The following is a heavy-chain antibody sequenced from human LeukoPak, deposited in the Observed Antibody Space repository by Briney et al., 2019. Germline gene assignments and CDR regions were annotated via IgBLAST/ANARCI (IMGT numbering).Heavy chain of an antibody. D-gene: IGHD1-26*01. CDR1: GGSLSSYY. CDR2: IYSSGST. J-gene: IGHJ4*02. Sequence: SETLSLTCTVSGGSLSSYYWSWIRQPPGKGLEWIGIIYSSGSTYYNASLQSRVTISIETSKNQISLRLNSVTAADTAIYYCAKSGGYGLIDYWGQGTLVTVSS. V-gene: IGHV4-59*04. CDR3: AKSGGYGLIDY.